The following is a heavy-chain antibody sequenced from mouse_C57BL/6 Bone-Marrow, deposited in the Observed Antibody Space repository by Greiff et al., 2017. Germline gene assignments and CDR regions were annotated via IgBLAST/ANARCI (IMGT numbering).Heavy chain of an antibody. CDR3: ARRFYYGYDGGFAY. J-gene: IGHJ3*01. V-gene: IGHV1-64*01. D-gene: IGHD2-2*01. Sequence: QVQLQQPGAELVKPGASVKLSCKASGYTFTSYWMHWVKQRPGQGLEWIGMIHPNSGSTNYNEKFKSKATLTVDKSSSTAYMQLSSLTSEDSAVYYCARRFYYGYDGGFAYWGQGTLVTVSA. CDR2: IHPNSGST. CDR1: GYTFTSYW.